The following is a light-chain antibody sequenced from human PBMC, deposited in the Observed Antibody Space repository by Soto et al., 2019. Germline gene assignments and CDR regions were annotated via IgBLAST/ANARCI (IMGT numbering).Light chain of an antibody. CDR2: DVN. CDR1: SSDVGGYNL. Sequence: QSALTQPASVSGSPGQSITISCTGTSSDVGGYNLVSWYQQYPDKAPKLMIFDVNTRPSGVSNRFSGSKSGNTTTLTISGLQGEDEADYYCSSYKSSSTLPYVFVTGTKVTVL. V-gene: IGLV2-14*01. CDR3: SSYKSSSTLPYV. J-gene: IGLJ1*01.